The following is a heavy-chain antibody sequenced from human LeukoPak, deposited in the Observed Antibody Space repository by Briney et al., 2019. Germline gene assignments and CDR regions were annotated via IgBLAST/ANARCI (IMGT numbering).Heavy chain of an antibody. D-gene: IGHD3-9*01. V-gene: IGHV4-61*02. J-gene: IGHJ4*02. CDR1: GGSISSGSYY. Sequence: SQTLSLTCTVSGGSISSGSYYWSWIRQPAGKGLEWIGRIYTSGSTNYNPSLKSRVTMSVDTSKNQFSLKLSSVTAADTAVYFCARFPYFEGFDYWGQGTQVIVSS. CDR3: ARFPYFEGFDY. CDR2: IYTSGST.